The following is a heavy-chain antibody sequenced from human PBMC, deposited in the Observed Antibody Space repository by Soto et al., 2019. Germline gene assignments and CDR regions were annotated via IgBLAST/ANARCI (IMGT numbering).Heavy chain of an antibody. J-gene: IGHJ4*02. V-gene: IGHV4-31*03. CDR2: IYYSGST. Sequence: SETLSLTCTVSGGSISSGGYYWSWIRQHPGKGLEWIGYIYYSGSTYYNPSLKSRVTISVDTSKNQFSLKLSSVTAADTAVYYCARVSSSPLNFDYWGQGTLVTVS. CDR1: GGSISSGGYY. D-gene: IGHD6-13*01. CDR3: ARVSSSPLNFDY.